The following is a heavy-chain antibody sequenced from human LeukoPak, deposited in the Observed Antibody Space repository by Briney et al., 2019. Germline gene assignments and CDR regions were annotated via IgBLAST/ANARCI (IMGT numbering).Heavy chain of an antibody. CDR2: VNSDGSTT. CDR3: ARGYGDYGPSLLFDY. Sequence: GGSLRLSCAVSGFTFSSYWMHWVRHAPGKGLVWVSRVNSDGSTTSYADSVEGRSTISRDNAKNTLHLQMNSLRAEDTAVYFCARGYGDYGPSLLFDYWGQGTLVTVSS. D-gene: IGHD4-17*01. V-gene: IGHV3-74*01. J-gene: IGHJ4*02. CDR1: GFTFSSYW.